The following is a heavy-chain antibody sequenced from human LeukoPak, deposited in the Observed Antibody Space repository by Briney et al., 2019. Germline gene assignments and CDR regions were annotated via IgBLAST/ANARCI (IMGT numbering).Heavy chain of an antibody. V-gene: IGHV1-18*01. CDR2: ISAYNGNT. D-gene: IGHD2-21*02. J-gene: IGHJ6*02. CDR3: ARGVVVTAIRYYYYGMDV. CDR1: GYTFTSYG. Sequence: GASVKVSCKASGYTFTSYGIIWVRQAPGQGLEWMGWISAYNGNTNYAQKLQGRVTMTTDTSTSTAYMELRSLRSDDTAVYYCARGVVVTAIRYYYYGMDVWGQGTTVTVSS.